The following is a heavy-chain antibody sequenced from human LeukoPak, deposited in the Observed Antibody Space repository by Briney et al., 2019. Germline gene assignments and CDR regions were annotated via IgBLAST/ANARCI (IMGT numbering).Heavy chain of an antibody. J-gene: IGHJ4*02. CDR2: IYYSRST. CDR1: GGSISSGDYY. CDR3: ARAGVMIVVVPAALFDY. Sequence: SQTLSLTCTVSGGSISSGDYYWGWIRQPPGKGLEWIGYIYYSRSTYYNPSFKSRVTISVDTSKNQFSMKLSSVTAADTAVYYCARAGVMIVVVPAALFDYWGQGTLVTVSS. D-gene: IGHD2-2*01. V-gene: IGHV4-30-4*08.